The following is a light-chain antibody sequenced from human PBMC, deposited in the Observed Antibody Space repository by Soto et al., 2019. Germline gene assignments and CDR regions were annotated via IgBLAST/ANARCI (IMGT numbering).Light chain of an antibody. CDR1: PSISSW. V-gene: IGKV1-5*03. Sequence: DIQMTQSPSTLSASVGDRVTITCRASPSISSWLAWYQQKPRKAPKLLISKAASLESGVPSRFSGSGSGTAFTLSVRGLQPDYFATYVCEEYNSFPRTFGGGTKV. CDR3: EEYNSFPRT. J-gene: IGKJ4*02. CDR2: KAA.